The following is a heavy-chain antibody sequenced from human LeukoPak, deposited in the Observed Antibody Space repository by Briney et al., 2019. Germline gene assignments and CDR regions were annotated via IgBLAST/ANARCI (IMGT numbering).Heavy chain of an antibody. CDR2: ISGSGGST. CDR3: AKDEEGYCGGDCYPNWFDP. J-gene: IGHJ5*02. Sequence: PGGSLRLSCAASGFTLSSYAMSWVRQAPGKGLEWVSAISGSGGSTYYADSVKGRFTISRDNSKNTLYLQMNSLRAEDTAVYYCAKDEEGYCGGDCYPNWFDPWGQGTLVTVSS. V-gene: IGHV3-23*01. CDR1: GFTLSSYA. D-gene: IGHD2-21*02.